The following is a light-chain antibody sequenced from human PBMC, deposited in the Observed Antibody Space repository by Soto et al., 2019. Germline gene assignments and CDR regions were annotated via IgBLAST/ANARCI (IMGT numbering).Light chain of an antibody. CDR1: SSDVGGYNF. CDR3: CSYAGRDTIYV. Sequence: QSVLTQPASVSGSPGQSITISCTGTSSDVGGYNFVSWYQQHPGKAPKLMIYEVSNRPSGVSNRFSGSKSGNTASLTISGLQAEDEADYYCCSYAGRDTIYVLVTGTKVTVL. V-gene: IGLV2-14*01. J-gene: IGLJ1*01. CDR2: EVS.